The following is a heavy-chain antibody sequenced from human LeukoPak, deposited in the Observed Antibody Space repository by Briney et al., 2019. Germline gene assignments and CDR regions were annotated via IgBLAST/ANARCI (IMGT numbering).Heavy chain of an antibody. CDR1: GFTFSSYA. Sequence: PGGSLRLSCAASGFTFSSYAMHWVRQAPGKGLEWVSVFYSGGTTYYADSIKGRLTVSRGNSKSTLYLQMNSLRAEDTAVYYCATDAPPRFWGQGTLVTVSS. CDR2: FYSGGTT. V-gene: IGHV3-53*01. J-gene: IGHJ4*02. CDR3: ATDAPPRF.